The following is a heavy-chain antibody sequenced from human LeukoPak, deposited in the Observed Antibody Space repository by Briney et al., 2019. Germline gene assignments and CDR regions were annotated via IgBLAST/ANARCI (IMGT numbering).Heavy chain of an antibody. CDR3: ASGYSSRVQDYFDY. D-gene: IGHD5-18*01. J-gene: IGHJ4*02. CDR1: GFTFSRYG. CDR2: ISNDGSNK. Sequence: GRSLRLSCAASGFTFSRYGMHWVRQAPGKGLEWVAVISNDGSNKYYADSVKGRFTISRDNSKNTLYLQMNNLRPEDTAVYYCASGYSSRVQDYFDYWGQGSLVTVSS. V-gene: IGHV3-30*03.